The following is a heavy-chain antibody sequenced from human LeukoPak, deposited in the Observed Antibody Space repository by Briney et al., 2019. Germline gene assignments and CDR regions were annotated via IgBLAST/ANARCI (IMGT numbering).Heavy chain of an antibody. V-gene: IGHV1-2*02. CDR1: GYTFTGYY. CDR2: INPNSGGT. Sequence: ASMKVSCKASGYTFTGYYIHWLRQAPGQGLEWMGWINPNSGGTNYAQKFQGRVTMTRDTSISTAYIELSRLRSDDTAVYYCARDNSSSWFGYWDYWGQGTLVTVSS. J-gene: IGHJ4*02. D-gene: IGHD6-13*01. CDR3: ARDNSSSWFGYWDY.